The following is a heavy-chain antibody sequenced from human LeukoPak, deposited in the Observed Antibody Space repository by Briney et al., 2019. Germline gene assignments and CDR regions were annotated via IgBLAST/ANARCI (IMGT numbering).Heavy chain of an antibody. J-gene: IGHJ4*02. CDR3: AREDRDGYNFDY. D-gene: IGHD5-24*01. CDR2: INHSGST. CDR1: GGSFSGYY. Sequence: SETLSLTCAVYGGSFSGYYWSWIRQPPGKGLEWIGEINHSGSTNYNPSLKSRVTISVDTSKNQFSLKLSSVTAADTAVYYCAREDRDGYNFDYWGQGTLVTVSS. V-gene: IGHV4-34*01.